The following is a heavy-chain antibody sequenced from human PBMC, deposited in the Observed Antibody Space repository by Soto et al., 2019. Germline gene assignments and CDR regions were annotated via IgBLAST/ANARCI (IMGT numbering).Heavy chain of an antibody. J-gene: IGHJ4*02. CDR2: INHSGST. CDR1: GGSFSGYY. D-gene: IGHD2-15*01. Sequence: QVQLQQWGAGLLKPSETLSLTCAVYGGSFSGYYWSWIRQPPGKGREWIGEINHSGSTNYNPSLKGRVTISVDTSKNQFSLKLSSVTAADTAVYYCARGQYCSGGSCYRYYFDYWGQGTLVTVSS. V-gene: IGHV4-34*01. CDR3: ARGQYCSGGSCYRYYFDY.